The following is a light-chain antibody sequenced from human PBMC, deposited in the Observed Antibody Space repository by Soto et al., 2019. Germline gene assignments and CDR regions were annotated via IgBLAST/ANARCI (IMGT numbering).Light chain of an antibody. V-gene: IGKV2-28*01. Sequence: EIVMTQSPPSLTVTPGEPASISCRSSQRLLHSNGNTFLDWYLQKPGQSPQLLIYLGSNRASGVTDRVSGSEAGTDFKLKISRVEAEDVGVYYCMQAIQTPYTFGQGTKLEIK. J-gene: IGKJ2*01. CDR1: QRLLHSNGNTF. CDR3: MQAIQTPYT. CDR2: LGS.